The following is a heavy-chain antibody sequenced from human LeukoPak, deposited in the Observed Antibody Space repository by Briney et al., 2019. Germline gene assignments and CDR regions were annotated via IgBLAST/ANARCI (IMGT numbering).Heavy chain of an antibody. D-gene: IGHD5-18*01. CDR2: IDTSGST. Sequence: PPETLSLTCAVSGGSFNDYSWTWIRQSPGTGLEWVGEIDTSGSTNYNPSLKSRVFISVDTSNDQISLNVNSVTAADTAVYYCARGRTGNSWIPWSNRARRYWYLNLWGPGTLVTVSS. CDR1: GGSFNDYS. CDR3: ARGRTGNSWIPWSNRARRYWYLNL. V-gene: IGHV4-34*01. J-gene: IGHJ2*01.